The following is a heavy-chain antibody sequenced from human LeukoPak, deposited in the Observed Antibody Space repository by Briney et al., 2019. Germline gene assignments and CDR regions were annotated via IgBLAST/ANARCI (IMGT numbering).Heavy chain of an antibody. D-gene: IGHD7-27*01. CDR2: MYYSGGT. CDR1: GASISGYY. J-gene: IGHJ4*02. Sequence: SETLSLTCRVSGASISGYYWSWIRQPPGKGLEWIGHMYYSGGTTYNPSLKRRVSISLDTSKKHFSLKLSPVTAADTAVYYCAGTGLFFDYWSQGTLVTVSS. CDR3: AGTGLFFDY. V-gene: IGHV4-59*01.